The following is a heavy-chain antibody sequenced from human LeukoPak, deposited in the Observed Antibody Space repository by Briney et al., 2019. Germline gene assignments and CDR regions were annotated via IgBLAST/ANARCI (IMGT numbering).Heavy chain of an antibody. V-gene: IGHV3-11*01. CDR1: GFTFSDYY. D-gene: IGHD3-22*01. Sequence: GGSLRLSCAASGFTFSDYYMSWIRQAPGKGLEWVSYISSSGSTIYYADPVKGRFTISRDNAKNSLYLQMNSLRAEDTAVYYCARDHQGYYYDSSGCFDYWGQGTLVTVSS. CDR2: ISSSGSTI. CDR3: ARDHQGYYYDSSGCFDY. J-gene: IGHJ4*02.